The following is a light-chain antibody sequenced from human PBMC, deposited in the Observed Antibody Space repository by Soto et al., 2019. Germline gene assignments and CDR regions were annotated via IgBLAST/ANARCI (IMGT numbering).Light chain of an antibody. CDR3: SSYTSSSTLDV. Sequence: QSLLTQPSPLSGSPGQSITISCTGTSSEVGGYNYVSGYQQHPGKAPKLMIYDVSNRPSGVSNRFSGSKSGNTASLTISGLQAEDEADYYCSSYTSSSTLDVFGTGTKVTVL. J-gene: IGLJ1*01. CDR1: SSEVGGYNY. V-gene: IGLV2-14*01. CDR2: DVS.